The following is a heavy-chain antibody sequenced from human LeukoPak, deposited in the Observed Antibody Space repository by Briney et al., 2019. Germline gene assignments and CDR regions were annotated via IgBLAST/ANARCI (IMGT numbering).Heavy chain of an antibody. V-gene: IGHV1-18*01. CDR3: ARLSSSCYQDWYFDL. Sequence: GASVTVSCTASGYPFTTYAITWVRQAPGQGLGWVGWISPYSDNTQYAQKFQDRVTMTTDTSTNTAYMELQRLRSDDTAMYYCARLSSSCYQDWYFDLWGRGTLVTVSS. CDR1: GYPFTTYA. CDR2: ISPYSDNT. D-gene: IGHD6-13*01. J-gene: IGHJ2*01.